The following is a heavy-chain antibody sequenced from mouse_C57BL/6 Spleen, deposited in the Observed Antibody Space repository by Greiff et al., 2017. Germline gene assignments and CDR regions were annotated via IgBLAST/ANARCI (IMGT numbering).Heavy chain of an antibody. J-gene: IGHJ3*01. CDR3: ARWTTVGAY. CDR1: GYTFTSYW. D-gene: IGHD1-1*01. CDR2: IDPSDSYT. Sequence: VQLQQPGAELVKPGASVKLSCKASGYTFTSYWMQWVKQRPGQGLEWIGEIDPSDSYTNYNQKFKGKATLTVDTSSSTAYMQLSSLTSEDSAVYYCARWTTVGAYWGQGTLVTVSA. V-gene: IGHV1-50*01.